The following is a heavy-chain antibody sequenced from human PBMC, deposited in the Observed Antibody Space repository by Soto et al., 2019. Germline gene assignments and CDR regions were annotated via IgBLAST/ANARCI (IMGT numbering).Heavy chain of an antibody. CDR2: ISGSGGST. V-gene: IGHV3-23*01. Sequence: PGGSLRLSCAASGFTFSSYAMSWVRQAPGKGLEWVSAISGSGGSTDYVDSVKGRFTISRDNSKNTLYLQMNSLRAEDTAVYYCAKLQAYCYGPGAYFDYWGQGTLVTVS. J-gene: IGHJ4*02. D-gene: IGHD5-18*01. CDR3: AKLQAYCYGPGAYFDY. CDR1: GFTFSSYA.